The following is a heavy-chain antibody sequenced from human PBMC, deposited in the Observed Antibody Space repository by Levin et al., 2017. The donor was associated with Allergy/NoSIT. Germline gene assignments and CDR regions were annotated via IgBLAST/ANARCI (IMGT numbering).Heavy chain of an antibody. CDR1: SFTFSNYW. D-gene: IGHD2-2*02. CDR2: INQAGGEK. J-gene: IGHJ4*02. V-gene: IGHV3-7*01. Sequence: GGSLRLSCAASSFTFSNYWMSWVRQAPGKGLEWVANINQAGGEKYYVDSVKGRFTISRDNAKNSLYLQMNSLRAEDTAVYYCATGGYCTSTSCYNDYWGQGTLVTVSS. CDR3: ATGGYCTSTSCYNDY.